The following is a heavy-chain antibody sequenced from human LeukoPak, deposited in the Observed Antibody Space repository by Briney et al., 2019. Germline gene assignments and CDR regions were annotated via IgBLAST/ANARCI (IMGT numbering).Heavy chain of an antibody. D-gene: IGHD6-13*01. V-gene: IGHV1-8*01. J-gene: IGHJ4*02. Sequence: ASVKVSCKASGYTFTSYDINWVRQATGQGLEWMGWMNPNSGNTGYAQKFQGRVTMTRNTSISTAYMELSSLRSEDTAVYYCARREYSSSWYSHVYYFDYWGQGTLVTVSS. CDR1: GYTFTSYD. CDR2: MNPNSGNT. CDR3: ARREYSSSWYSHVYYFDY.